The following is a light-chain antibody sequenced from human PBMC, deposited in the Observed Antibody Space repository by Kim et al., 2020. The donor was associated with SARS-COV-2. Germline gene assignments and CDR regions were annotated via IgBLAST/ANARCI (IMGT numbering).Light chain of an antibody. CDR2: DAS. Sequence: EIVLTQSPATLSLSPGERATLSCRASQSVSNSLVWYQQKPGQAPRLLIYDASNRATDIPARFSGSGSGTDFTLTISSLEPEDFAVYYCQHRSKWPLTFGGGTKVDIK. CDR1: QSVSNS. V-gene: IGKV3-11*01. CDR3: QHRSKWPLT. J-gene: IGKJ4*01.